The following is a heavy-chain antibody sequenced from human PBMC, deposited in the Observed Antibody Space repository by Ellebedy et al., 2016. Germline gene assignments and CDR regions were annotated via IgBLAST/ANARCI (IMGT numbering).Heavy chain of an antibody. Sequence: SETLSLTCTVSGGSISSGDYYWSWIRQPPGKGLEWIGSIYYSGSTYYNPSLKSRVTISVDTSKNQFSLKLSSVTAADTAVYYCAGASGWYWIDYWGQGTLVTVSS. J-gene: IGHJ4*02. D-gene: IGHD6-19*01. CDR3: AGASGWYWIDY. CDR2: IYYSGST. CDR1: GGSISSGDYY. V-gene: IGHV4-39*07.